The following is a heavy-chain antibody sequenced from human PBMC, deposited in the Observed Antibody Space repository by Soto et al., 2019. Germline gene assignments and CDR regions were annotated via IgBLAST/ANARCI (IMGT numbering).Heavy chain of an antibody. CDR2: ISYDGTNK. J-gene: IGHJ4*02. V-gene: IGHV3-30-3*01. D-gene: IGHD7-27*01. CDR3: ARXPKTSGGQHWAFNYFDS. Sequence: GGSLRLSCAASGFSFSVSPMHWVRQAPGKGPEWVALISYDGTNKFYADSVKGRFTISRDNSKSTLYLQVDSLRPEDAAVYYCARXPKTSGGQHWAFNYFDSWGQGTLVTVSS. CDR1: GFSFSVSP.